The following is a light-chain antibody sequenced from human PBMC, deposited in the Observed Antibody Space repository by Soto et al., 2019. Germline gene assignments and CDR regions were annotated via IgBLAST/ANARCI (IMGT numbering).Light chain of an antibody. CDR2: AAS. V-gene: IGKV1-8*01. CDR1: QGISSY. J-gene: IGKJ4*01. Sequence: GGRVTITCRASQGISSYLAWYQQKPGKAPKLLIYAASTLQSGVPSRFSGSGSGTDFTLTISSLQSEDFATYYCQQYYSYPLAFGEGTKVDIK. CDR3: QQYYSYPLA.